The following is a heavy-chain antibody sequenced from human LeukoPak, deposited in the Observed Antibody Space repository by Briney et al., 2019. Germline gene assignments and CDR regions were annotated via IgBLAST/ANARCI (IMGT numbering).Heavy chain of an antibody. Sequence: GGSLRLSCAASGFTFSSCAMSWVRQAPGKGLEWVSAISGSGGSTYYADSVKGRFTISRDNSKNTLYLQMNSLRAEDTAVYYCAKRVNDYGDYFYYYYMDVWGKGTTVTVSS. CDR2: ISGSGGST. V-gene: IGHV3-23*01. CDR1: GFTFSSCA. CDR3: AKRVNDYGDYFYYYYMDV. D-gene: IGHD4-17*01. J-gene: IGHJ6*03.